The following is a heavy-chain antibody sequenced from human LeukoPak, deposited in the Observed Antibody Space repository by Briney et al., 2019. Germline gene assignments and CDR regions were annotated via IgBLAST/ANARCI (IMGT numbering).Heavy chain of an antibody. D-gene: IGHD4-17*01. V-gene: IGHV3-23*01. CDR1: GFTFSSYA. CDR3: ACPHDYGDHDGAFDI. Sequence: GGSLRLSCAASGFTFSSYAMSWVRQAPGKGLEWVSAISGSGGSTYYADSVKGRFTISRDNSKNTLYLQMNSLRAEDTTVYYCACPHDYGDHDGAFDIWGQGTMVTVSS. J-gene: IGHJ3*02. CDR2: ISGSGGST.